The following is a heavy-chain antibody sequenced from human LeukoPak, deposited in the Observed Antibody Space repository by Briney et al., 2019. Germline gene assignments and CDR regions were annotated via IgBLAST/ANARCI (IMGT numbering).Heavy chain of an antibody. CDR2: IAYDEINK. J-gene: IGHJ4*02. Sequence: PGGSLRLSCAASGFTFSNYAMHWVRQAPGKGLEWVAIIAYDEINKDCADSVKGRFTVSRDNSKHTLFLQMNSLRVEDTAIYYCARASQGYDFDYWGQGTLVTVSS. CDR3: ARASQGYDFDY. V-gene: IGHV3-30*04. CDR1: GFTFSNYA. D-gene: IGHD5-12*01.